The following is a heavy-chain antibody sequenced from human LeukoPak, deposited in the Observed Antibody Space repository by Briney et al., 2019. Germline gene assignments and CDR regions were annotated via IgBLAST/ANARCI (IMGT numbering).Heavy chain of an antibody. CDR2: ISAGGGST. CDR1: GFSFSNYA. D-gene: IGHD2-15*01. J-gene: IGHJ4*02. Sequence: GGSLRLSCAASGFSFSNYAVTWVRQAPGKGLEWVSVISAGGGSTYYADSVKGRFTISRDNSKNTLYLQMNSLRAEDTAVYYCAKDLAFTAGKEYWGQGTLVTVSS. V-gene: IGHV3-23*01. CDR3: AKDLAFTAGKEY.